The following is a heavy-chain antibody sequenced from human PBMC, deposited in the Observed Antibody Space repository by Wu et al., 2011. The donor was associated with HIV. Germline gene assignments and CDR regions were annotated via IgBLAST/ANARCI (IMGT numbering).Heavy chain of an antibody. V-gene: IGHV1-69*06. Sequence: QVQLVQSGAEVKKPGSSVKVSCKASGGTFSSYAISWVRQAPGQGLEWMGRIIPIFGTANNAQRFQGRVTMTADKSTSTASMELSSLRSEDTAVYYCARDGGGGLRWNDKDAYWGQGTLVTVSS. D-gene: IGHD1-1*01. CDR3: ARDGGGGLRWNDKDAY. CDR1: GGTFSSYA. CDR2: IIPIFGTA. J-gene: IGHJ4*02.